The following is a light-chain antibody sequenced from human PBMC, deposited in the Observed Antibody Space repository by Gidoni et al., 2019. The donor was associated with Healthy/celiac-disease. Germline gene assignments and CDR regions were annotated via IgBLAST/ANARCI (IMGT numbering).Light chain of an antibody. CDR3: QQYGSSLFT. CDR1: QSVSSSY. Sequence: EIVLTQSPGTLSLSPGERATLSCRASQSVSSSYLAWYQQKPGQAPRLLIYGASSRAPGIPDRFSGSGSGTDFTLTISRLEPEDFAVYYCQQYGSSLFTFGPGTKVHIK. CDR2: GAS. J-gene: IGKJ3*01. V-gene: IGKV3-20*01.